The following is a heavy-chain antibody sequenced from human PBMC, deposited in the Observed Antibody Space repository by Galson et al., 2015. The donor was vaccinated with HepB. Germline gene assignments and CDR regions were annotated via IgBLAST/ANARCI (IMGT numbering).Heavy chain of an antibody. V-gene: IGHV3-74*01. CDR1: GFTFSSHW. CDR3: ARGSDTLNQYYYHGMAL. CDR2: INSDGSST. J-gene: IGHJ6*02. Sequence: SLRLSCAASGFTFSSHWMHWVRQAPGKGLVWVSHINSDGSSTSYADSVKGRFTISRDNAKNTLYLQMSSLRAEDTAVYYCARGSDTLNQYYYHGMALWGPGTTVTASS. D-gene: IGHD1-14*01.